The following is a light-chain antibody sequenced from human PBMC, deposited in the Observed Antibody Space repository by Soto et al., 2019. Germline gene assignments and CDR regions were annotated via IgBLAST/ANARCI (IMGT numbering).Light chain of an antibody. Sequence: DIVMTQSPLSLPVTPGEPASISCRSSQSLLHSNGYNYLDWYLQKPGQSPQLLISLGSNRASGVSARFSGSGSATDFTLNIARVEAEDFGVYYCMQALQSPYTFGQGTKLEIE. V-gene: IGKV2-28*01. CDR1: QSLLHSNGYNY. CDR3: MQALQSPYT. CDR2: LGS. J-gene: IGKJ2*01.